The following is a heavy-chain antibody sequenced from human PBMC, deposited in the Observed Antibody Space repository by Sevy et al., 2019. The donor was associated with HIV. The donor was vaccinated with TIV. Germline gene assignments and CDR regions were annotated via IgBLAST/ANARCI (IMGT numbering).Heavy chain of an antibody. CDR1: GGSISSSSYY. V-gene: IGHV4-39*01. J-gene: IGHJ6*02. Sequence: SETLSLTCTVSGGSISSSSYYWGWIRQPPGKGLEGIGSIYYSGSTYYNPSLKSRVTISVDTSKNQFSLKLSSVTAADTAVYYCAGGSSSWYYYYYGMDVWGQGTTVTVSS. CDR2: IYYSGST. D-gene: IGHD6-13*01. CDR3: AGGSSSWYYYYYGMDV.